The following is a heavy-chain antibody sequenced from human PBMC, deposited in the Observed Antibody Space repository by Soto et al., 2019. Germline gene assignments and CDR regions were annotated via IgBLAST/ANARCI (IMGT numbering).Heavy chain of an antibody. CDR3: AHRDGSLGRDWFDP. Sequence: QITLKESGPTLVKPTQTLTLTCTFSGFSLTTRGVAVGWIRQPPGKALEWLAVIYWDDDKRHNPSLKNRLTITKDTSKNQVVLTLTNMDPVDTATYYCAHRDGSLGRDWFDPWGQGTLVTVSS. D-gene: IGHD3-10*01. CDR2: IYWDDDK. J-gene: IGHJ5*02. CDR1: GFSLTTRGVA. V-gene: IGHV2-5*02.